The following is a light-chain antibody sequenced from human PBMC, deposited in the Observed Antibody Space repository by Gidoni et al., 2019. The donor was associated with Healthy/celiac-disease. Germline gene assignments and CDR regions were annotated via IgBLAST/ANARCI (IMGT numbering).Light chain of an antibody. CDR1: QSISSW. Sequence: DSQMTQSPSTLSASVGDRVTITCRASQSISSWLAWYQQKPGKAPKLLIYKESSLESGVPSRFSGSGSGTEFTLTISSLQPDDFATYYCQQYNSYPWTFGQGTKVEIK. CDR2: KES. CDR3: QQYNSYPWT. J-gene: IGKJ1*01. V-gene: IGKV1-5*03.